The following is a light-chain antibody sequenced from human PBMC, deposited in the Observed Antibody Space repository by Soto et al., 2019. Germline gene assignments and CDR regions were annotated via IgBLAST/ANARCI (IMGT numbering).Light chain of an antibody. J-gene: IGKJ1*01. CDR1: QSVSSN. CDR3: QQYNNWPVT. Sequence: EIVMTQSPATLSVSPGERATLSCRASQSVSSNLAWYQQKPGQAPRLLNYGASTRATGIPARFSGSGSGTEFTLTISSLQSEDFAVYYCQQYNNWPVTFDQGTKVEIK. V-gene: IGKV3-15*01. CDR2: GAS.